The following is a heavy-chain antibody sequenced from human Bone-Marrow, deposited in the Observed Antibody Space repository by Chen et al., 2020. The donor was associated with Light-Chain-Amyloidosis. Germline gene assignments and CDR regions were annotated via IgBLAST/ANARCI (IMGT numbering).Heavy chain of an antibody. J-gene: IGHJ1*01. CDR3: XXXXXXXXXXXLEYFRH. V-gene: IGHV3-21*01. Sequence: VKPGGSLRLSCAASGFTFSHYSMNWVRQAPGKGLEWVSSISTXSXYXXYADSVKXRFTXSXXXXXXXXXXXXXXXXXXXXXXXXXXXXXXXXXXXXLEYFRHWGQGTLVTVSS. CDR1: GFTFSHYS. CDR2: ISTXSXYX.